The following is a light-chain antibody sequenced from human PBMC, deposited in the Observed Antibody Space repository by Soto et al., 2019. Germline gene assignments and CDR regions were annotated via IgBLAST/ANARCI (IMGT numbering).Light chain of an antibody. CDR1: QSVSSSY. V-gene: IGKV3-20*01. CDR3: QQHDSSPLYP. CDR2: GAS. J-gene: IGKJ2*01. Sequence: EIVLTQSPGTLSLSPGERATLSCRASQSVSSSYLAWYQQKPGQAPRLLIYGASSRATGIPDRFSGSGSGTDFTLTISRLEPEDFAVYYCQQHDSSPLYPFGQGTKLEIK.